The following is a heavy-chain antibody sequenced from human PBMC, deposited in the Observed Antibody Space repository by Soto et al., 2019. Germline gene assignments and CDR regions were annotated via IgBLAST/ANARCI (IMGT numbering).Heavy chain of an antibody. V-gene: IGHV1-2*02. Sequence: ASVKVSCKASGYTFTGYYMHWVRQAPGQGLEWMGWINPNSGGTNYAQKFQGRVTMTRDTSISTAYMELSRLRSDDTAVYYCARSGVRFLEWLLSVPDYWGQGTLVTVPS. CDR1: GYTFTGYY. CDR2: INPNSGGT. J-gene: IGHJ4*02. CDR3: ARSGVRFLEWLLSVPDY. D-gene: IGHD3-3*01.